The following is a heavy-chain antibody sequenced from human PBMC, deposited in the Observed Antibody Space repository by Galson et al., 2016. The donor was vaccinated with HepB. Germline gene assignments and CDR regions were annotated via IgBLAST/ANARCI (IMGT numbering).Heavy chain of an antibody. CDR1: GFTVSSNY. CDR2: ISSGGTT. Sequence: SLRLSCAASGFTVSSNYMNWVRQTPGKGLEWVSFISSGGTTYHAGSVKGRFTISRDKSKNTLYLQMNSLRSEDTAVYHCATATNFYRYYGMDVWGQGTTVIVSS. CDR3: ATATNFYRYYGMDV. J-gene: IGHJ6*02. V-gene: IGHV3-53*01.